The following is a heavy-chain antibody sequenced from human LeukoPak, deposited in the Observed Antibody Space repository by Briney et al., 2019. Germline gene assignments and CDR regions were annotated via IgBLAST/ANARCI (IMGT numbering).Heavy chain of an antibody. Sequence: SETLSLTCTVSGGCISSGNYYWGWIRQPPGKGLEWIGSISHSGSTYYNASLKSRVRISVDTSKNQFSLKLSSVTAADTAVYYCARDLGDYWSGFRSYFFDYWGQGTLVTVSS. V-gene: IGHV4-39*07. CDR2: ISHSGST. J-gene: IGHJ4*02. D-gene: IGHD3-3*01. CDR1: GGCISSGNYY. CDR3: ARDLGDYWSGFRSYFFDY.